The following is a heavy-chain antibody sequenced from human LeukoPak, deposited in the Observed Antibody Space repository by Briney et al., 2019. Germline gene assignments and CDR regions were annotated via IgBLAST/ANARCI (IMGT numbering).Heavy chain of an antibody. J-gene: IGHJ4*02. CDR2: INPNSGGT. V-gene: IGHV1-2*02. Sequence: ASVKVSCKASGYTFTSYGISWVRQAPGQGLEWMGWINPNSGGTNYAQKFQGRVTMTRDTSISTAYMELSRLRSDDTAVYYCARDSIAVAGFDYWGQGTLVTVSS. D-gene: IGHD6-19*01. CDR3: ARDSIAVAGFDY. CDR1: GYTFTSYG.